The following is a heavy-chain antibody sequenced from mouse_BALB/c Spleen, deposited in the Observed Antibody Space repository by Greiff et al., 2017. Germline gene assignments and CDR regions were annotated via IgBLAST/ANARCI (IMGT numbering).Heavy chain of an antibody. CDR2: IAPGSGST. D-gene: IGHD2-1*01. CDR1: GYTFTSYW. CDR3: ARWIYQYAMDY. V-gene: IGHV1S41*01. J-gene: IGHJ4*01. Sequence: DLVKPGASVKLSCKASGYTFTSYWINWIKQRPGQGLEWIGRIAPGSGSTYYNEMFKGKATLTVDTSSSTAYIQLSSLSSEDSAVYFCARWIYQYAMDYWGQGTSVTVSS.